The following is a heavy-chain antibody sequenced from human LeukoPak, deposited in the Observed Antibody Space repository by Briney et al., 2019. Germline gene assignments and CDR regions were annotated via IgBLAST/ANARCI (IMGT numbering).Heavy chain of an antibody. CDR2: ISSSSTI. CDR3: ARELYDSSGYAFYYYYGMDV. Sequence: GGSLRLSCAASGFTFSSYSMNWVRQAPGKGLEWVSYISSSSTIYYADSVKGRFTISRDNAKNSLYLQMNSLRAEDTAVYYCARELYDSSGYAFYYYYGMDVWGQGTTVTVSS. J-gene: IGHJ6*02. V-gene: IGHV3-48*01. CDR1: GFTFSSYS. D-gene: IGHD3-22*01.